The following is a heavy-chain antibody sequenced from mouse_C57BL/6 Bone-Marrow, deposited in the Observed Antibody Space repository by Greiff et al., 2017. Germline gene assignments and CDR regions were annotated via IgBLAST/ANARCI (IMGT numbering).Heavy chain of an antibody. V-gene: IGHV5-4*01. CDR2: ISDGGSYT. D-gene: IGHD2-12*01. Sequence: EVQVVESGGGLVKPGGSLKLSCAASGFTFSSYAMSWVRQTPEKRLEWVATISDGGSYTYYPDNVKGRFTISRDNAKNNLYLQMSHLKSEDTAMYYCARGDDPYAMDYWGQGTSVTVAS. J-gene: IGHJ4*01. CDR3: ARGDDPYAMDY. CDR1: GFTFSSYA.